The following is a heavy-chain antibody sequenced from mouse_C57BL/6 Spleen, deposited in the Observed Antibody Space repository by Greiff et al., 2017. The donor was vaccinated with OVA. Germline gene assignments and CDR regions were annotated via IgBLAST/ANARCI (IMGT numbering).Heavy chain of an antibody. Sequence: EVQLQQSGPELVKPGASVKIPCKASGYTFTDYNMDWVKQSHGKSLEWIGDINPNNGGTIYNQKFKGKATLPVDKSSSTAYMELRSLTSEDTAVYYCARSLPRGYFDVWGTGTTVTVSS. D-gene: IGHD1-1*01. CDR3: ARSLPRGYFDV. CDR1: GYTFTDYN. J-gene: IGHJ1*03. CDR2: INPNNGGT. V-gene: IGHV1-18*01.